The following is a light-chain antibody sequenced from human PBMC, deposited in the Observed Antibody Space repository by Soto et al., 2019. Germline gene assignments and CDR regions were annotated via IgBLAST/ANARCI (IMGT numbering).Light chain of an antibody. CDR2: GVT. CDR1: SRDVGGYNY. Sequence: LTQPASVSGSPGQSITISCTETSRDVGGYNYVSWYQQYPGKAPKLMIYGVTNRPSGVSNRFSGSKTGNTASLTISGLQAEDEAYYYCFSHRRGDSHVFGTGTKVTVL. CDR3: FSHRRGDSHV. V-gene: IGLV2-14*01. J-gene: IGLJ1*01.